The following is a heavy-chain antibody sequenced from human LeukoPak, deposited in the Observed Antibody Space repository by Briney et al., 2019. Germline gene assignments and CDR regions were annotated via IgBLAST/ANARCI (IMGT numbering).Heavy chain of an antibody. V-gene: IGHV1-2*02. J-gene: IGHJ3*02. Sequence: ASVNVSCKASGYTFTAYYMHWVRQAPGQGLEWMGWINPNSGGTNYAQKFQGRVTMTRDTSISTAYMELSRLRSDDTAVYYCASSSSGINAFDIWGQGTMVTVSS. CDR2: INPNSGGT. D-gene: IGHD6-6*01. CDR1: GYTFTAYY. CDR3: ASSSSGINAFDI.